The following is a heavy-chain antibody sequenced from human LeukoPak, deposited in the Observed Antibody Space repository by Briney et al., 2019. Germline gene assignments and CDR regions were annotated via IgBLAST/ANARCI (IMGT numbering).Heavy chain of an antibody. Sequence: GRSLRLSCAASGFTFSSYAMHWVRQAPGKGLEWVAVVSFDRRNKNYADSVKGRFTISRDNSKNTLYLQMNSLGAEDTAVYYCARDRSTGYSYGPMAYWGQGTLVTVSS. D-gene: IGHD5-18*01. J-gene: IGHJ4*02. CDR2: VSFDRRNK. V-gene: IGHV3-30*04. CDR3: ARDRSTGYSYGPMAY. CDR1: GFTFSSYA.